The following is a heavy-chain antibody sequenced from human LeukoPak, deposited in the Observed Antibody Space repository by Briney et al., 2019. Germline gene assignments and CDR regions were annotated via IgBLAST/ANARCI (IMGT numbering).Heavy chain of an antibody. D-gene: IGHD3-10*01. CDR3: ARGGSIWFGELLNFN. Sequence: PSETLSLTCTVSGGSISSYYWSWIRQPPGKGLEWIGYIYYSGSTNYNPSLKSRVTISVDTSKNQFSLKLSSVTAADTAVYYCARGGSIWFGELLNFNWGQGTLVTVSS. V-gene: IGHV4-59*01. J-gene: IGHJ4*02. CDR1: GGSISSYY. CDR2: IYYSGST.